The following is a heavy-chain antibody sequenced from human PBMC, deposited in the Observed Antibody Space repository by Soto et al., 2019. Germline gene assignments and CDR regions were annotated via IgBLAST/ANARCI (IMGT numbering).Heavy chain of an antibody. CDR2: IYYSGST. CDR1: GGSISSGGYY. Sequence: QVQLQESGPGLVKPSQTLSLTCTVSGGSISSGGYYWSWIRQHPGKGLEWIGYIYYSGSTYYNPSLKSRVTISVDTSKNQFSLKLSSVTAADTAVYYCTFGGVIDPVEVAFDIWGQGTMVTVSS. V-gene: IGHV4-31*03. D-gene: IGHD3-16*02. J-gene: IGHJ3*02. CDR3: TFGGVIDPVEVAFDI.